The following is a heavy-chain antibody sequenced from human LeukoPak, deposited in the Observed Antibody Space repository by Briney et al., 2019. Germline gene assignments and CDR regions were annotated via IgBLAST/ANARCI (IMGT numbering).Heavy chain of an antibody. V-gene: IGHV3-9*01. D-gene: IGHD5-12*01. CDR2: ISWNSGSI. Sequence: GGSLRLSCAASGFTFDDYAMHWVRQAPGKGLEWVSGISWNSGSIGYADSVKGRFTISRDNAKNSLYLQMNSLRAEDTALYYCAKDLGADIVATLPDYWGQGTLVTVSS. CDR3: AKDLGADIVATLPDY. J-gene: IGHJ4*02. CDR1: GFTFDDYA.